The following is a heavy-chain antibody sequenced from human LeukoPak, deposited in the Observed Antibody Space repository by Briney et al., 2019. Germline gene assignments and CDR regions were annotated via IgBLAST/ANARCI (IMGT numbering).Heavy chain of an antibody. Sequence: PSQTLSLTCTVSGSSISTGSYYWNWIRQPAGKGLEWIGRISTIGTTNYNPSLKSRVSISMDTSKNQLSLRLTSVTAADTAVYYCARESFPLIRGPTYYYFGLDVWGQGTTVTVSS. V-gene: IGHV4-61*02. D-gene: IGHD3-10*01. CDR3: ARESFPLIRGPTYYYFGLDV. CDR1: GSSISTGSYY. J-gene: IGHJ6*02. CDR2: ISTIGTT.